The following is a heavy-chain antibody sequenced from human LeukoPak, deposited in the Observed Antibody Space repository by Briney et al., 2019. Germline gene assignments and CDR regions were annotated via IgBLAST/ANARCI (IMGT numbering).Heavy chain of an antibody. J-gene: IGHJ6*02. CDR1: GYTFTGYY. D-gene: IGHD3-10*01. Sequence: ASVKVSCKASGYTFTGYYMHWVRQAPGQGLEWMGWINPNSGGTNYAQKFQGRVTMTRDTSISTAYMELSRLRSEDTAVYYCARGRRFGEPRTLRPDSYGMDVWGQGTTVTVSS. CDR3: ARGRRFGEPRTLRPDSYGMDV. V-gene: IGHV1-2*02. CDR2: INPNSGGT.